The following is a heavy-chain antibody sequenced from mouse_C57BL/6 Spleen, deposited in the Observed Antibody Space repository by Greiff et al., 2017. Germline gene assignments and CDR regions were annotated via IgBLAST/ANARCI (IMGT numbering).Heavy chain of an antibody. CDR1: GFSLSTSGMG. CDR2: IYWDDDK. D-gene: IGHD2-1*01. CDR3: ARSFLNYGNYEGFAY. V-gene: IGHV8-12*01. Sequence: QVTLKESGPGILQSSQTLSLTCSFSGFSLSTSGMGVSWIRQPSGKGLEWLAHIYWDDDKRYNPSLKSRLTISKDTSRNQVFLKITSVDTADTATYYCARSFLNYGNYEGFAYWGQGTLVTVSA. J-gene: IGHJ3*01.